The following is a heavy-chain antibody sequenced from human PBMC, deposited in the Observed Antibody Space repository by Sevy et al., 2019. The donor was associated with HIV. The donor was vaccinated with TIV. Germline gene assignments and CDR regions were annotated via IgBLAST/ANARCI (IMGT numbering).Heavy chain of an antibody. Sequence: GGSLRFSCAASEFTVSSKYMSWVRQAPGKGLEWVSVIYSGGNTYYADPVKGRFTISRDISKNTLYLQMNSLRAEDTAIYYCATTSTPLYYYALDVWGQGTTVTVSS. CDR2: IYSGGNT. J-gene: IGHJ6*02. CDR3: ATTSTPLYYYALDV. D-gene: IGHD2-15*01. V-gene: IGHV3-53*03. CDR1: EFTVSSKY.